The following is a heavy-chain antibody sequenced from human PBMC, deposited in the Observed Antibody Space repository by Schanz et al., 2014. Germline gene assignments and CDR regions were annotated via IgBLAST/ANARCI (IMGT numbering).Heavy chain of an antibody. CDR2: IWNNGVTK. J-gene: IGHJ4*02. CDR1: GFTFSSYA. D-gene: IGHD3-9*01. CDR3: AKQIHYDILTVTRN. Sequence: QLVGSGGGLVQPGGSLRLSCAASGFTFSSYAMHWVRQAPGKGLEWVAVIWNNGVTKYYADSVRGRFTISRDRFQNTLYLRMSSLRAEDTAVYYCAKQIHYDILTVTRNWGQGTLVTVSS. V-gene: IGHV3-33*08.